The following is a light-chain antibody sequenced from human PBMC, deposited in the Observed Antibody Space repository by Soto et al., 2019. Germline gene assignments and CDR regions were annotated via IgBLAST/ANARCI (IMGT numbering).Light chain of an antibody. V-gene: IGKV1-39*01. CDR1: QSISIY. Sequence: DIQMTQSPSSLSASVGDRVTITCRASQSISIYLNWYQQKPGNAPKILIYAASSLQSGVPSRFSGSGSGTDFTLTISSLQPEDFATYYCQQSYSTSWTFGQGTKVEIK. J-gene: IGKJ1*01. CDR3: QQSYSTSWT. CDR2: AAS.